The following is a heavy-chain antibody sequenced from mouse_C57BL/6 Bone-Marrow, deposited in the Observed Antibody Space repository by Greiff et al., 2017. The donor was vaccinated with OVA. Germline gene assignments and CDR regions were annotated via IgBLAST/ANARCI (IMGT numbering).Heavy chain of an antibody. J-gene: IGHJ4*01. CDR2: ISSGGDYI. D-gene: IGHD1-1*01. CDR3: TRFIAAVVAYYAMDY. CDR1: GFTFSSYA. V-gene: IGHV5-9-1*02. Sequence: EVKLVESGEGLAKPGGSLKLSCAASGFTFSSYAMSWVRQTPEKRLEWVAYISSGGDYIYYADTVKGRFTISRDNARNTLYLQMSSLKSEDTAMYYGTRFIAAVVAYYAMDYWGQGTSVTVSS.